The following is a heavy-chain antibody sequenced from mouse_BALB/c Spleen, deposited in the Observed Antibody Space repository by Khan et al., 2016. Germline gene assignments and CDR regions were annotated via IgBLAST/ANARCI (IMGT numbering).Heavy chain of an antibody. Sequence: QVQLKESGPGLVAPSQSLSITCTVYGYSLTSYGVHWVRQPPGKGLEWLGLIWAGGSTNYNSALMSRLSISLDNSKSLVFLIMNSLQTDDTALYYCDRSKYLARYWGQGTPLTVSS. D-gene: IGHD3-3*01. CDR2: IWAGGST. CDR3: DRSKYLARY. J-gene: IGHJ2*01. V-gene: IGHV2-9*02. CDR1: GYSLTSYG.